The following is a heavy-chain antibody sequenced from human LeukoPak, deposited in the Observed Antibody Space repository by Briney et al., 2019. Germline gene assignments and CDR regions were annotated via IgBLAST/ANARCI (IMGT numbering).Heavy chain of an antibody. Sequence: GGSLRLSCAASGFTFSSYGMHWVRQAPGKGLEWVAFIRYDGSNKYYADSVKGRFTISRDNSKNTLYLQMNSLRAEDTAVYYCARGDVRRFDYWGQGTLVTVSS. CDR1: GFTFSSYG. CDR2: IRYDGSNK. CDR3: ARGDVRRFDY. V-gene: IGHV3-30*02. J-gene: IGHJ4*02.